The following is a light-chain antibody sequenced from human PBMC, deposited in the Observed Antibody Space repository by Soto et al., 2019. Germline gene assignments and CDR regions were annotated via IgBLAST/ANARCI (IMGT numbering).Light chain of an antibody. Sequence: QSVLTQPPSVSEAPRQRVTISCSGSDSNIGSNGGNWYQQLPGKAPKLVIFYDDLLPLGVSDRFSGSKSDTSASLAISELQSEDEADYFCAAWDDRLNGVVFGGGTKVTVL. CDR3: AAWDDRLNGVV. CDR2: YDD. J-gene: IGLJ3*02. V-gene: IGLV1-36*01. CDR1: DSNIGSNG.